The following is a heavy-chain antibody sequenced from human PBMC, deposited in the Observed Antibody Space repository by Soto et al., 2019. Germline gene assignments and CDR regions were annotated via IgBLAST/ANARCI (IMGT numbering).Heavy chain of an antibody. D-gene: IGHD5-12*01. CDR3: STDRPVGGGYDSFAFDS. CDR2: FDPEDGET. J-gene: IGHJ4*02. V-gene: IGHV1-24*01. Sequence: ASVKVSCKVSGYTLSKLSMHWVRQAPGKRLDWMRVFDPEDGETIYAQKFQGRVIMTEDTSTDTAYMELSSLRPEDTAVYYCSTDRPVGGGYDSFAFDSWGQGTLVTVSS. CDR1: GYTLSKLS.